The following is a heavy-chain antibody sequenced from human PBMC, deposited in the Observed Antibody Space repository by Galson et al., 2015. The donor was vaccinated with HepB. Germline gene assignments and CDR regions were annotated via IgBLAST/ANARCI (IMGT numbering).Heavy chain of an antibody. CDR3: AREDYRKGYCSSTSCRYYYYGMDV. CDR1: GLTFSSYW. CDR2: IKEDGSVK. D-gene: IGHD2-2*01. J-gene: IGHJ6*02. Sequence: SLRLSCAASGLTFSSYWMSWVRRAPGKGLEWVAHIKEDGSVKQYVDSVRGRFTISRDNAKNSLYLQMNSLRAEDTAVYYCAREDYRKGYCSSTSCRYYYYGMDVWGQGTTVTVSS. V-gene: IGHV3-7*01.